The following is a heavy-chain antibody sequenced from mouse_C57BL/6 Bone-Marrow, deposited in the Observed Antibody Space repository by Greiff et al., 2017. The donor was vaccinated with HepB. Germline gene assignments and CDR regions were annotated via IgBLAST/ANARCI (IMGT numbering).Heavy chain of an antibody. CDR1: GFNIKNTY. J-gene: IGHJ4*01. D-gene: IGHD1-1*01. V-gene: IGHV14-3*01. CDR2: IDPANGNT. Sequence: VQLKESVAELVRPGASVKLSCTASGFNIKNTYMHWVKQRPEQGLEWIGRIDPANGNTKYAPKFQGKATITADTSSNTAYLQLSSLTSEDTANYYCARSYYPGTWGAMDYWGQGTSVTVSS. CDR3: ARSYYPGTWGAMDY.